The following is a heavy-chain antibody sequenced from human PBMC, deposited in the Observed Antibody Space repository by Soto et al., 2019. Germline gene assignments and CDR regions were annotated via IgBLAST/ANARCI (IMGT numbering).Heavy chain of an antibody. D-gene: IGHD6-13*01. CDR2: ISYDGSNK. V-gene: IGHV3-30-3*01. CDR3: ARDLRRAAAGYYYYGMDV. Sequence: PGGSLRLSSAASGFTFSSYAMAWVCQAPGKGLEWVAVISYDGSNKYYADSVKGRFTISRDNSKNTLYLQMNSLRAEDTAVYYCARDLRRAAAGYYYYGMDVWGQGTTVTVSS. J-gene: IGHJ6*02. CDR1: GFTFSSYA.